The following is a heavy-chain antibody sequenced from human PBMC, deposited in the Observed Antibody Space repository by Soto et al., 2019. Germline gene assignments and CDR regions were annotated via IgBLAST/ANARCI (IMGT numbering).Heavy chain of an antibody. J-gene: IGHJ5*02. V-gene: IGHV4-4*07. CDR3: VRDGTKTLRDWFDP. CDR1: GASISGFY. CDR2: IYATGTT. D-gene: IGHD1-1*01. Sequence: PSETLSLTCTVSGASISGFYWSWIRKSAGKGLEWIGRIYATGTTDYNPSLKSRVMMSVDTSKKQFSLKLRSATAADTAVYYCVRDGTKTLRDWFDPWGQGSSVTVSS.